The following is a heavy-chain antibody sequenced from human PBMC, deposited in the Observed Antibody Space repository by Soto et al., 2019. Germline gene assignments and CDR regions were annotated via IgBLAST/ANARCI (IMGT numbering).Heavy chain of an antibody. CDR2: IYYSGST. J-gene: IGHJ5*02. CDR1: GGSISSYY. CDR3: ARESSSSWLPRARWFDP. Sequence: PSETLSLTCTVSGGSISSYYWSWIRQPPGKGLEWIGYIYYSGSTNYNPSLKSRVTISVDTSKNQFSLKLSSVTAADTAVYYCARESSSSWLPRARWFDPWGQGTLVTVSS. D-gene: IGHD6-13*01. V-gene: IGHV4-59*01.